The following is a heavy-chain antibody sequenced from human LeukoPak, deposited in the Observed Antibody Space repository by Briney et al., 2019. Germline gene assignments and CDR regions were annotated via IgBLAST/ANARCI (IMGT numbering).Heavy chain of an antibody. J-gene: IGHJ5*02. CDR1: GGSFSGYY. CDR3: ARKKSDRIAVAGTGGWFDP. CDR2: INHSGST. D-gene: IGHD6-19*01. V-gene: IGHV4-34*01. Sequence: SETLSLTCAVYGGSFSGYYWSWIRQPPGKGLEWIGEINHSGSTNYNPSLKSRVTISVDTSKNQFSLKLSSVTAADTAVYYCARKKSDRIAVAGTGGWFDPWGQGTPVTVSS.